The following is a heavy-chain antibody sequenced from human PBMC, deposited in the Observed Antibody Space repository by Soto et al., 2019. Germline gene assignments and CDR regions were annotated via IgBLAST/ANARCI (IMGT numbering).Heavy chain of an antibody. J-gene: IGHJ5*01. Sequence: PGGSLRLSCEGSGFIFSSSTMRWVRQASGKGLEWVGHIGSKANNYATTYAPSLKGRFTISRDDSKNTAYLQMNSLKTEDTAVYYCVGSSGNNWFDSWGQGTLVTVSS. D-gene: IGHD1-26*01. CDR3: VGSSGNNWFDS. CDR1: GFIFSSST. CDR2: IGSKANNYAT. V-gene: IGHV3-73*01.